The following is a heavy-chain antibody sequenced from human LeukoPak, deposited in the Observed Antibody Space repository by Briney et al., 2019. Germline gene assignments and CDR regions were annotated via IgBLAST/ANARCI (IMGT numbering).Heavy chain of an antibody. CDR2: ISPSGDIK. CDR1: GFTFSRHG. Sequence: PGGTLRLSCVASGFTFSRHGMNWVRQAPGKGLEWVSGISPSGDIKYYVDSAKGRFTISRDNSKNTLYLQMNSLRAEDTAVYYCAKSYYYGSGSYYMCYFDYWGQGTLVTVSS. D-gene: IGHD3-10*01. CDR3: AKSYYYGSGSYYMCYFDY. V-gene: IGHV3-23*01. J-gene: IGHJ4*02.